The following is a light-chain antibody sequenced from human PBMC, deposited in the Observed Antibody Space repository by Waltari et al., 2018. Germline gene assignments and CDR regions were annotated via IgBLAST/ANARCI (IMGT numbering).Light chain of an antibody. V-gene: IGLV1-44*01. CDR2: SNN. Sequence: QSVLTQPPSASGTPGQRVTISCSGSSSNIGSNTVNWYQQLPGTAPKLLIYSNNQRPSWVPARFSGSKSGTSASLAISGLQSEDEADYYGAAWDDSLNGWVFGGGTKLTGL. J-gene: IGLJ3*02. CDR1: SSNIGSNT. CDR3: AAWDDSLNGWV.